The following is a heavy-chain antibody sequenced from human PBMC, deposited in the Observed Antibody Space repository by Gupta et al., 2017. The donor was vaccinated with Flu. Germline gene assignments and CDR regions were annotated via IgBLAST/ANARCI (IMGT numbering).Heavy chain of an antibody. D-gene: IGHD1-1*01. Sequence: EVQLVESVGGLVQPGGALRLSCAVSGFSISSYWMHWVRQAPGKGPVWVADIKGDGTTTAYAASVKGRFNISRDNAKIMVYVQMKSLRAEDTAVYYCSATPSPWGQGTLVIVSS. V-gene: IGHV3-74*01. CDR2: IKGDGTTT. CDR3: SATPSP. CDR1: GFSISSYW. J-gene: IGHJ5*02.